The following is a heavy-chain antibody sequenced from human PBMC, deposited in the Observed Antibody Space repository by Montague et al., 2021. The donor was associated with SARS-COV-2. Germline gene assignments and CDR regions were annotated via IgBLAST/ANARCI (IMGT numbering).Heavy chain of an antibody. V-gene: IGHV6-1*01. CDR2: TCYRSEWYF. D-gene: IGHD1-26*01. CDR1: GDSVSSNNAA. Sequence: CAISGDSVSSNNAAWNWVRQSPSTGLEWLGRTCYRSEWYFDYAISLRGRITINPDTSKNQFSLQLDSVTLDDTAVYYCARYSYSGTYFGLNDAFDIWGQGTLVTVSS. J-gene: IGHJ3*02. CDR3: ARYSYSGTYFGLNDAFDI.